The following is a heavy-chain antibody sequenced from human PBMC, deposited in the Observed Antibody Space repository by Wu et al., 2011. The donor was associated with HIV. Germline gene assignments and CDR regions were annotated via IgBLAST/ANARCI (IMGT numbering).Heavy chain of an antibody. CDR1: GGSFRSYA. V-gene: IGHV1-69*05. CDR3: ATLSSAWNAYFDH. D-gene: IGHD1-1*01. Sequence: QSGAEVKKPGASVKVSCKASGGSFRSYAVSWLRLAPGQGLEWMGGIIPIFGTRNFAQNFQGRVSITTDESTDTVYMEMSSLKSEDTAVYYCATLSSAWNAYFDHWGQGTLVTVSS. J-gene: IGHJ4*02. CDR2: IIPIFGTR.